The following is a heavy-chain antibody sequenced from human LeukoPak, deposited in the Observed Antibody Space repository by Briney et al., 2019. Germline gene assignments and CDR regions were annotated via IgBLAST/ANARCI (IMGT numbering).Heavy chain of an antibody. V-gene: IGHV1-8*01. CDR2: MNPNSGNT. J-gene: IGHJ4*02. Sequence: ASVKVSCKASGYTFTSYDINWVRQATGQGLEWMRWMNPNSGNTGYAQNFQGRVTMTRNTSISTAYMELSSLRSDDTAIYYCAKGVPSDYWGQGTLVTVSS. D-gene: IGHD2-2*01. CDR3: AKGVPSDY. CDR1: GYTFTSYD.